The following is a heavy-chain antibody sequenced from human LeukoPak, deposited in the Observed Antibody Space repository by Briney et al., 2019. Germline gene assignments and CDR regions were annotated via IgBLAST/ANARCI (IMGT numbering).Heavy chain of an antibody. CDR1: GGSFSGYY. D-gene: IGHD5-24*01. CDR3: ARWPGWLQFGYYFDY. CDR2: INHSGST. J-gene: IGHJ4*02. V-gene: IGHV4-34*01. Sequence: SETLSLSCAVYGGSFSGYYWSWIRQPPGKGLEWIGEINHSGSTNYNPSLKSRVTISVDTSKNQFSLKLSSVTAADTAVYYCARWPGWLQFGYYFDYWGQGTLVTVSS.